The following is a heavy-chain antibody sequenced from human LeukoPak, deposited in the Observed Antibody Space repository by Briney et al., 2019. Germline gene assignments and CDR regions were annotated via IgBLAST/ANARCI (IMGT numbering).Heavy chain of an antibody. CDR1: GGSIRSYY. Sequence: SETLSLTCTVSGGSIRSYYWSWIRQSPGKELEWIGYIYYSGSTNYNPSLKSRVTISVDTSKNQFSLKLSSVTAADTAVYYCARCIVVVPAAMDYYYGMDVWGQGTTVTVSS. V-gene: IGHV4-59*08. CDR2: IYYSGST. CDR3: ARCIVVVPAAMDYYYGMDV. J-gene: IGHJ6*02. D-gene: IGHD2-2*01.